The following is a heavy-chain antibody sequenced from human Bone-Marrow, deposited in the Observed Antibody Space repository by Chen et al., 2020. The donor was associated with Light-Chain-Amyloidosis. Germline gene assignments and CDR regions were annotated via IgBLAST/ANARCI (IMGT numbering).Heavy chain of an antibody. J-gene: IGHJ6*02. D-gene: IGHD2-21*01. CDR3: AKRPPYPSIYGMDV. CDR1: GFTFSSYA. V-gene: IGHV3-23*01. CDR2: ISGGGGST. Sequence: EVQLLESGGGLVQPGGSLRLSCAASGFTFSSYAMSWVRQAPGKGLEWVSGISGGGGSTFYADSVKGRFTISRDNSKNTLYLQMNSLRAEDTAVYYCAKRPPYPSIYGMDVWGQGTTVTVSS.